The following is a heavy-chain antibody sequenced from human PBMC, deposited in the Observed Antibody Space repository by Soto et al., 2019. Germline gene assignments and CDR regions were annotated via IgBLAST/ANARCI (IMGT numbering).Heavy chain of an antibody. Sequence: QLQLQESGPGLVKPSETLSLTCTVSGGSVSSSDYYWGWIRQPPGKELEWIGAVYYSGTTYYMPSLKIRVTISVDTSKNHFSLNLRSVTAAGTAVYYCARQTGGFGYYFDYWGQGALVTVSS. D-gene: IGHD3-16*01. V-gene: IGHV4-39*01. CDR3: ARQTGGFGYYFDY. CDR1: GGSVSSSDYY. J-gene: IGHJ4*02. CDR2: VYYSGTT.